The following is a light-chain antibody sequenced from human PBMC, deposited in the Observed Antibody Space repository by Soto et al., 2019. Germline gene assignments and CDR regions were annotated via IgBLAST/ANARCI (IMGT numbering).Light chain of an antibody. CDR3: SSLSDSRTLV. CDR1: SSDVGGYKY. Sequence: QSVLTQPASVSGSPGQSITISCTGTSSDVGGYKYVSWYQQHTGKAPKLMIYEVSNRPSGVSDRFSGSKSGNTASLTISGLQAEDEADYYCSSLSDSRTLVFGTGTKLTVL. V-gene: IGLV2-14*01. CDR2: EVS. J-gene: IGLJ1*01.